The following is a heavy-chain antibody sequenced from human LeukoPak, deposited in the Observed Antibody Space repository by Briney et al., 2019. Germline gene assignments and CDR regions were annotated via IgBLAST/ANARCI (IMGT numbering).Heavy chain of an antibody. D-gene: IGHD3-22*01. CDR1: GFSFSSYS. CDR3: ARDRDYYDFDAFDI. J-gene: IGHJ3*02. CDR2: ISSSSSYI. Sequence: GGSLRLSCAASGFSFSSYSMNWVRQAPGKGLEWVSSISSSSSYIYYADSVKGRFTISRDNAKNSLYLQMNSLRAEDTAVYYCARDRDYYDFDAFDIWGQGTMVTVSS. V-gene: IGHV3-21*01.